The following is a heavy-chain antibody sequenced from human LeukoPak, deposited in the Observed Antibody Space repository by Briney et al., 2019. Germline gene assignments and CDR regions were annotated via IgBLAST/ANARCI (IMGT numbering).Heavy chain of an antibody. Sequence: ASVKVSCKASGYTFTGYYIHWVRQAPGQGLEWMGWINPNSGSTNYAQKLQGRVTMTRYTSISTAYMELNRLKSDDTAVYYCARVGGLNWGSFWDWYFDLWGRGTLVTVSS. J-gene: IGHJ2*01. V-gene: IGHV1-2*02. CDR1: GYTFTGYY. CDR2: INPNSGST. D-gene: IGHD7-27*01. CDR3: ARVGGLNWGSFWDWYFDL.